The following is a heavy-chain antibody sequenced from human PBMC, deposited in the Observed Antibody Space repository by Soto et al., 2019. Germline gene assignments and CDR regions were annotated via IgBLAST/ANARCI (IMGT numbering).Heavy chain of an antibody. D-gene: IGHD3-22*01. V-gene: IGHV1-18*01. CDR1: GYTFTSYD. Sequence: ASVKVSCKASGYTFTSYDISWVRQAPGQGLEWMGWISAYNGNTNYAQKFQGRVTMTTDTSTSTAYMELRSLRSDDTAVYYCARTYHYDSGGKTYFYYGMDVWGQGTTVTVSS. CDR3: ARTYHYDSGGKTYFYYGMDV. J-gene: IGHJ6*02. CDR2: ISAYNGNT.